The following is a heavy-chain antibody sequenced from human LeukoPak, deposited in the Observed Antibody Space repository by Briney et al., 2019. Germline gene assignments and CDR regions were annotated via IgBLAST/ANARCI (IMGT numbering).Heavy chain of an antibody. V-gene: IGHV3-48*01. CDR1: GVTFSSYS. CDR2: ISSSSSTI. CDR3: ARSSMYDSSGYPQP. Sequence: PGGSLRLSCAASGVTFSSYSMNWGRQAPGKGLEWVSYISSSSSTIYYADSVKGRFTISRDNAKNSLYLQMNSLRAEDTAVYYCARSSMYDSSGYPQPWGQGTLVTVSS. D-gene: IGHD3-22*01. J-gene: IGHJ5*02.